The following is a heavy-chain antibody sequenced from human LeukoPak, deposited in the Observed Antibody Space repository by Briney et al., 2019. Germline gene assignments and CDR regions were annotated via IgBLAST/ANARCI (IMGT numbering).Heavy chain of an antibody. D-gene: IGHD3-10*01. Sequence: PGGSLRLSCAASGFTFSSYWMNWVRQAPGKGLEWVSSISSSSSYIYYADSVKGRFTISRDNAKNSLYLQMNSLRAEDTAVYYCAREVNYYGSGSYGVYGMDVWGQGTTVTVSS. CDR1: GFTFSSYW. CDR3: AREVNYYGSGSYGVYGMDV. V-gene: IGHV3-21*01. J-gene: IGHJ6*02. CDR2: ISSSSSYI.